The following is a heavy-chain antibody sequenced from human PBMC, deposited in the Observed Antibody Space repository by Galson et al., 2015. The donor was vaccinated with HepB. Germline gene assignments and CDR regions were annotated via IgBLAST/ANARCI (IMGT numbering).Heavy chain of an antibody. CDR2: IWYDGTYK. CDR3: ARDSGNGGSQD. Sequence: SLRLSCAASGFIFSNYGMQWVRQAPGKGLEWVAHIWYDGTYKHYADSVKGRFTISRDNAKNTLFLQMNSLRAEDTAVYYCARDSGNGGSQDWGQGTLASVSS. D-gene: IGHD2-8*01. CDR1: GFIFSNYG. V-gene: IGHV3-33*01. J-gene: IGHJ4*02.